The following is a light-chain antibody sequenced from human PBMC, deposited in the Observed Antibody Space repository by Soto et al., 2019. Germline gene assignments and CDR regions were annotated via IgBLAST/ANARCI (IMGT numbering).Light chain of an antibody. J-gene: IGLJ3*02. CDR2: EVR. V-gene: IGLV2-14*01. CDR1: TNDIGGYNY. CDR3: CSYTVSATLV. Sequence: QSALTQPASVSGSPGQSITISCSGTTNDIGGYNYVSWYQHHPGKVPKVIIYEVRNRPSGVSNRFSGSKSGNTASLTISGPQAEDEADYYCCSYTVSATLVFGGGTQLTVL.